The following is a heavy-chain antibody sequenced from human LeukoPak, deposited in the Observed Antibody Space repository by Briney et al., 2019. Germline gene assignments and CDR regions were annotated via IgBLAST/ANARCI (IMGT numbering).Heavy chain of an antibody. V-gene: IGHV1-2*02. CDR3: ARVGVATIWSWFDP. D-gene: IGHD5-12*01. Sequence: VASLKVSCKASGYTFTGYYMHWVRQAPGQGLEWMGWIYPNSGGTNYAQKFQGRVTLTRDTSISTAYMELSRLRSDDTAVYYCARVGVATIWSWFDPWGQGTLVTVSS. CDR1: GYTFTGYY. J-gene: IGHJ5*02. CDR2: IYPNSGGT.